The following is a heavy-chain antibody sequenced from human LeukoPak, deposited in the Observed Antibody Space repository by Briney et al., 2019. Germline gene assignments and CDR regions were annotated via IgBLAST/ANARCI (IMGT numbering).Heavy chain of an antibody. CDR2: ISGSGGST. J-gene: IGHJ4*02. D-gene: IGHD1-26*01. Sequence: GGSLRLSCAASGFTVSSNYMSWVRQAPGKGLEWVSAISGSGGSTYYADSVKGRFTISRDNSKNTLYLQMNSLRAEDTAVYYCAKEWELPHLFDYWGQGTLVTVSS. CDR3: AKEWELPHLFDY. CDR1: GFTVSSNY. V-gene: IGHV3-23*01.